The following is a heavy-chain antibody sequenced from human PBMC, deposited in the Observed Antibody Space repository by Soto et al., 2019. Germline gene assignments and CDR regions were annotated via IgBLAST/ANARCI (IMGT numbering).Heavy chain of an antibody. CDR3: ARPSGSYLFYFDY. D-gene: IGHD3-10*01. CDR2: IYYSGST. Sequence: PSETLSLTCTVSGGSISSSSYYWGWIRQPPGKGLEWIGSIYYSGSTYYNPSLKSRVTISVDTSKKQFSLKLSSVTAVDTALYYCARPSGSYLFYFDYWGQGTLVTVSS. V-gene: IGHV4-39*01. CDR1: GGSISSSSYY. J-gene: IGHJ4*02.